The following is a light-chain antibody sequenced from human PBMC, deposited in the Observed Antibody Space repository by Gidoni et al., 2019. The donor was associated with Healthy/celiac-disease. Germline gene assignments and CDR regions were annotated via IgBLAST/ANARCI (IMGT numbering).Light chain of an antibody. CDR1: QSVSSSH. Sequence: LTPSHGTRSFAPGERATLSCRASQSVSSSHLAWYQQKPGQAPRLLSYGASSRATGIPDRFSGSGSGTDFTLTISRLEPEDFAVYYCQQYGSSPRYTFGQGTKLEIK. J-gene: IGKJ2*01. CDR3: QQYGSSPRYT. V-gene: IGKV3-20*01. CDR2: GAS.